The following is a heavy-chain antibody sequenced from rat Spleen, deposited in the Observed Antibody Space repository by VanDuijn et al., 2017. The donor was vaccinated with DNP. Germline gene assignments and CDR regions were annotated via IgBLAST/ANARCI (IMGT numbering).Heavy chain of an antibody. D-gene: IGHD1-6*01. CDR2: IGTSGSRT. V-gene: IGHV5-25*01. CDR1: GYTFSDYY. Sequence: EVQLVESGGGLVQPGRSLKLSCAASGYTFSDYYMAWVRQAPTKGLEWVAYIGTSGSRTYYPDSVKGRFTISRDNAKSSLYLQMNSLKSEDTATYYCARRTTDYYYFDYWGQGVMVTVSS. J-gene: IGHJ2*01. CDR3: ARRTTDYYYFDY.